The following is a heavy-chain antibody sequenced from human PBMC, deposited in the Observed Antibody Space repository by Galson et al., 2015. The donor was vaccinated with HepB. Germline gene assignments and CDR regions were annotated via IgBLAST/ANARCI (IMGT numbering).Heavy chain of an antibody. CDR2: ISAYNGNT. V-gene: IGHV1-18*01. Sequence: QSGAEVKKPGASVKVSCKASGYTFTSYGISWVRQAPGQGLEWMGWISAYNGNTNYAQKLQGRVTMTTDTSTSTAYMELRSLRSDDTAVYYCARDLIRGDIWFGGLIKIPVLDYWGQGTLVTV. J-gene: IGHJ4*02. D-gene: IGHD3-10*01. CDR3: ARDLIRGDIWFGGLIKIPVLDY. CDR1: GYTFTSYG.